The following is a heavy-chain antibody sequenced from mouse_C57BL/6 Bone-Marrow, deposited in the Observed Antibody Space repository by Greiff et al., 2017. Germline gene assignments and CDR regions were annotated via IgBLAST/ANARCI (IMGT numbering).Heavy chain of an antibody. CDR2: IYPGSGST. J-gene: IGHJ2*01. CDR1: GYTFTSYW. D-gene: IGHD1-1*01. V-gene: IGHV1-55*01. Sequence: QVQLQQPGAELVKPGASVKMSCKASGYTFTSYWITWVKQRPGQGLEWIGDIYPGSGSTNYNEKFKSKATLTVDTSSSTAYMQLSSLTSEDSAVYYCARSGGITTVVATDYFDYWGQGTTLTVSS. CDR3: ARSGGITTVVATDYFDY.